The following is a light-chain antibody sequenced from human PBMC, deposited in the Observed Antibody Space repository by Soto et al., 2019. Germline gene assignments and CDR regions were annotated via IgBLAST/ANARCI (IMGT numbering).Light chain of an antibody. Sequence: QSVLTQPASVSGYPGQSITISCTGRSSDVGGYNYVSWYQQHPGNAPKFMIYEVSRRPSGVSNRFSGSKSGNTASLTVSGLQAEDEADYYCSSYTTSNTYVFGTGTKVTVL. CDR1: SSDVGGYNY. J-gene: IGLJ1*01. V-gene: IGLV2-14*01. CDR2: EVS. CDR3: SSYTTSNTYV.